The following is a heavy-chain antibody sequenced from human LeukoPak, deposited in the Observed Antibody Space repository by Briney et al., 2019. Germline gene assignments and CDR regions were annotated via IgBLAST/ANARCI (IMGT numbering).Heavy chain of an antibody. D-gene: IGHD3-10*01. J-gene: IGHJ5*02. CDR2: INPNSGGT. Sequence: ASVKVSCKASGYTFTGYYMHWVRQAPGQGLEWMGWINPNSGGTNYAQKFQGRVTMTRDTSISTAYMELRSLRSDDTAVYYCARDRGMLGGIIPNWFDPWGQGTLVTVSS. CDR1: GYTFTGYY. CDR3: ARDRGMLGGIIPNWFDP. V-gene: IGHV1-2*02.